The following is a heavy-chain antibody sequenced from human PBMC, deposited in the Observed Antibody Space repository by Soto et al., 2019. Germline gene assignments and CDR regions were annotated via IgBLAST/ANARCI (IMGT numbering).Heavy chain of an antibody. J-gene: IGHJ6*02. CDR1: GFTFSSYA. CDR3: ARDGLRFLEWFPKNYYYGMDV. CDR2: ISYDGSNK. V-gene: IGHV3-30-3*01. D-gene: IGHD3-3*01. Sequence: PGGSLRLSCAASGFTFSSYAMHWVRQAPGKGLEWVAVISYDGSNKYYADSVKGRFTISRDNSKNTLYLQMNSLRAEDTAVYYCARDGLRFLEWFPKNYYYGMDVWGQGTTVTVSS.